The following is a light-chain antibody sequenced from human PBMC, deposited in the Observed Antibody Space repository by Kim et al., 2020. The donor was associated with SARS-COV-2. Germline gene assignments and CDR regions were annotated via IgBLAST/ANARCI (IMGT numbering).Light chain of an antibody. CDR3: QQYNNWPLT. CDR1: QSVSSN. Sequence: EIVMTQSPATLSLSPGERATLSCRASQSVSSNLAWYQQKPGQAPRFLIYGASTRATGIPARFSGSGSGTEFTLTISSLQSEDFAVYYCQQYNNWPLTFGQGTKVDIK. V-gene: IGKV3-15*01. CDR2: GAS. J-gene: IGKJ1*01.